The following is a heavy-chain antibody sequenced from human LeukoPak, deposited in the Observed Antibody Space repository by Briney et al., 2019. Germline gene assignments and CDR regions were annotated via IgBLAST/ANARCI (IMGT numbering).Heavy chain of an antibody. V-gene: IGHV4-61*02. J-gene: IGHJ6*03. CDR1: GGSISSGSYY. D-gene: IGHD4-11*01. CDR2: IYTSGST. CDR3: ARGVLNYRNYYYYYYMDV. Sequence: SETLSLTCTVSGGSISSGSYYWSWIRQPAGKGLEWIGRIYTSGSTNYNPSLKSRVTISVDTSKNQFSLKLSSVTAADTAVYYCARGVLNYRNYYYYYYMDVWGKGTTVTVSS.